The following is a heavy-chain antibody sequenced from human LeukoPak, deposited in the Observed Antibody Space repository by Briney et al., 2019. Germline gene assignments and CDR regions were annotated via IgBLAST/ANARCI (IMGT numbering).Heavy chain of an antibody. CDR3: ATDRGALTN. V-gene: IGHV3-15*01. CDR2: IQSKTDGGPA. D-gene: IGHD3-10*01. J-gene: IGHJ4*02. CDR1: GFTFNDAW. Sequence: GGSLRLSCATSGFTFNDAWMSWARQAPGKGLEWVGRIQSKTDGGPADYAAPVKGRFTISRDDSKNTLYLQMNSLNAGDTAVYYCATDRGALTNWGQGTLVTVSS.